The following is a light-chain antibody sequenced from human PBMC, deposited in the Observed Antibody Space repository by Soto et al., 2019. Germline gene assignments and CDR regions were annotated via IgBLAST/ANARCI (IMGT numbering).Light chain of an antibody. CDR1: QSVSSN. CDR2: GAS. J-gene: IGKJ2*01. V-gene: IGKV3-15*01. Sequence: EIVMTQSPATLSVFPGERATLSCRASQSVSSNLAWYQQKPGQAPRLLIYGASTRATGIPARFSGSGSGTEFTLTISSLQSEDFAVYYCQQYNNWPPRMYTFGQGTKLEIK. CDR3: QQYNNWPPRMYT.